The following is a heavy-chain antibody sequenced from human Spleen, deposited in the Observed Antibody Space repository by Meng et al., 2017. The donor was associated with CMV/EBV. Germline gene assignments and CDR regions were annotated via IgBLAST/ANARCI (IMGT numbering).Heavy chain of an antibody. Sequence: GESLKISCAASGFTFSSYAMHWVRQAPGKGLEWVAVISYDGSNKYYADSVKGRFTISRDNSKNTLYLRMNSLRAEDTAVYYCARAPRGSYYYGMDVWGQGTTVTVSS. CDR1: GFTFSSYA. V-gene: IGHV3-30*04. CDR2: ISYDGSNK. CDR3: ARAPRGSYYYGMDV. J-gene: IGHJ6*02. D-gene: IGHD3-16*01.